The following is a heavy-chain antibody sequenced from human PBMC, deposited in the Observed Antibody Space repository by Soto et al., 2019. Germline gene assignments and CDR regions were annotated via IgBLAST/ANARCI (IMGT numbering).Heavy chain of an antibody. Sequence: GASVKVSCKASGYTFTRYGISWVRQAPGQGLEWMGWISTYNGNTNYARKFQGRVTMTTDTSTTTVYMELRSLRSDDTAVYYCARDLSSPLDWFDTWGQGTLVTVSS. V-gene: IGHV1-18*01. CDR3: ARDLSSPLDWFDT. J-gene: IGHJ5*02. CDR1: GYTFTRYG. CDR2: ISTYNGNT.